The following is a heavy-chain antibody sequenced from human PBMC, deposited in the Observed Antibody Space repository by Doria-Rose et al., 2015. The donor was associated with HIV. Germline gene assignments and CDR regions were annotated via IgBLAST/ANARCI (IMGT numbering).Heavy chain of an antibody. J-gene: IGHJ4*02. Sequence: QVTLKESGPVPVKPTETLTLTCTVSGVSLSSPGMGVSWIRQPPGKALEWLANISSDDERSYNTSLKSRLTISRGTSKSQVVLTMTDMDPVDTATYYCARIKSSRWYHKYYFDFWGQGTLVIVSA. CDR2: ISSDDER. CDR1: GVSLSSPGMG. D-gene: IGHD6-13*01. V-gene: IGHV2-26*01. CDR3: ARIKSSRWYHKYYFDF.